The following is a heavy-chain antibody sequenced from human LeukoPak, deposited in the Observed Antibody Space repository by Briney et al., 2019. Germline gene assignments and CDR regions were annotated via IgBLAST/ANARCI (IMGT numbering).Heavy chain of an antibody. CDR2: INHSGST. Sequence: SETLSLTCAVYGGSFSGYYWSWIRQPPGKGLEWIGEINHSGSTNYNPSLKSRVTISVDTSKNQFSLKLSSVTAADTAVYYCARPQKRAYYYYYMDVWGKGTTVTISS. V-gene: IGHV4-34*01. CDR3: ARPQKRAYYYYYMDV. J-gene: IGHJ6*03. CDR1: GGSFSGYY.